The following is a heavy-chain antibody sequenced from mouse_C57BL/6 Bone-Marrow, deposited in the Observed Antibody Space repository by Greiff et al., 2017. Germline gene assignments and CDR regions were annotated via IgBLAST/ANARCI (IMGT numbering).Heavy chain of an antibody. V-gene: IGHV1-59*01. J-gene: IGHJ2*01. Sequence: VKLQQPGAELVRPGTSVKLSCKASGYTFTSYWMHWVKQRPGQGLEWIGVIDPSDSYTNYNQKFKGKATLTVDTSSSTAYMQLSSLTSEDSAVYYCARRSDSSGYGNYFDYWGQGTTLTVSS. D-gene: IGHD3-2*02. CDR2: IDPSDSYT. CDR1: GYTFTSYW. CDR3: ARRSDSSGYGNYFDY.